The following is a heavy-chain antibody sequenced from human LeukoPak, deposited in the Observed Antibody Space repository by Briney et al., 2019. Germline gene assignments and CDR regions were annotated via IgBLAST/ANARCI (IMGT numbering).Heavy chain of an antibody. CDR3: ARGVDTAMVKEPPWFDP. CDR1: GFTFSSYG. D-gene: IGHD5-18*01. J-gene: IGHJ5*02. CDR2: IWYDGSNK. Sequence: PGGSLRLSCAASGFTFSSYGMHWVRQAPGKGLEWVAVIWYDGSNKYYADSVKGRFTISRDNSKNTLYPQMNSLRAEDTAVYYCARGVDTAMVKEPPWFDPWGQGTLVTVSS. V-gene: IGHV3-33*01.